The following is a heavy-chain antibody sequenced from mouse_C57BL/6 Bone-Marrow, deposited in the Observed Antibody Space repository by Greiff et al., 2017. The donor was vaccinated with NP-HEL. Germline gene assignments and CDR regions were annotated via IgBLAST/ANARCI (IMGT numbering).Heavy chain of an antibody. CDR1: GYTFTSYW. Sequence: QVQLKQPGAELVRPGSSVKLSCKASGYTFTSYWMHWVKQRPIQGLEWIGNIDPSDSETHYNQKFKDKATLTVDKSSSTAYMQLSSLTSEDSAVYYCARSSFDLLREFAYWGQGTLVTVSA. J-gene: IGHJ3*01. D-gene: IGHD1-1*01. CDR2: IDPSDSET. V-gene: IGHV1-52*01. CDR3: ARSSFDLLREFAY.